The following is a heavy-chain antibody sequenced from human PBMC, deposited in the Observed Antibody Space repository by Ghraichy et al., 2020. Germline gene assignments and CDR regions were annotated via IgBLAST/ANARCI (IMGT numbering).Heavy chain of an antibody. CDR1: GGSISSYY. J-gene: IGHJ4*02. CDR3: ARHAGVSGDYGGFDY. D-gene: IGHD4-17*01. V-gene: IGHV4-59*08. Sequence: SETLSLTCTVSGGSISSYYWSWIRQPPGKGLEWIGYSFYSGSTKYNPSLTSRVTISVDTSKNQFSLKLSSVTAADTAVYYCARHAGVSGDYGGFDYWGQGTLVTVSS. CDR2: SFYSGST.